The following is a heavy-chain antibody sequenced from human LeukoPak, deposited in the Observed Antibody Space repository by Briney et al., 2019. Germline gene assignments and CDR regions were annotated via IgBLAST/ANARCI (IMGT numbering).Heavy chain of an antibody. V-gene: IGHV3-30*18. CDR1: GFTFSSYD. Sequence: PGGSLRLSCAASGFTFSSYDMHWVPQAPGKGLWWVSVISYDGSNKYYADSVKGRFSISRDNSKKTLYLQMNSLRAEDTAMYYCAKPEFSDSGSYYFDYWGQGTLVTVSS. J-gene: IGHJ4*02. CDR2: ISYDGSNK. D-gene: IGHD1-26*01. CDR3: AKPEFSDSGSYYFDY.